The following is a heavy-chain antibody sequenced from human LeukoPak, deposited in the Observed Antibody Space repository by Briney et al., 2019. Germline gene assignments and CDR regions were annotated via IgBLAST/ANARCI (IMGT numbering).Heavy chain of an antibody. CDR1: GSTFSSYS. Sequence: GGSLRLSCAASGSTFSSYSMNWVRQAPGKGLEWVSTINANSGTTSYAASVRGRFTISRDNSKNTLYLQVNTLRADDTATYYCAKPVSGGLAVTADWFHPWGQGTLVVVSS. J-gene: IGHJ5*01. CDR2: INANSGTT. V-gene: IGHV3-23*01. D-gene: IGHD6-19*01. CDR3: AKPVSGGLAVTADWFHP.